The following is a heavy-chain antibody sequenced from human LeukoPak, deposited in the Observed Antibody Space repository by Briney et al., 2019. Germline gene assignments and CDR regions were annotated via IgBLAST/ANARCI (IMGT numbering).Heavy chain of an antibody. Sequence: GESLKISCKGSGYNFTSYWIGWVRQMPGKGLEWMGIIYPGDSDTRYSPSFQGQVTISADKSISTAYLQWSSLKASDTAMYYCATSSYCSSTSCPNYYYYGMDVWGQGTTVTVSS. J-gene: IGHJ6*02. CDR2: IYPGDSDT. D-gene: IGHD2-2*01. CDR1: GYNFTSYW. CDR3: ATSSYCSSTSCPNYYYYGMDV. V-gene: IGHV5-51*01.